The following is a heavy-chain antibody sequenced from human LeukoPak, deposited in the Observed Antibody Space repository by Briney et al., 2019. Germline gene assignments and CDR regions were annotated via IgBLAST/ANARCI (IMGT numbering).Heavy chain of an antibody. CDR1: GYTFTGYY. J-gene: IGHJ4*02. D-gene: IGHD6-6*01. Sequence: ASVTVSCKASGYTFTGYYMHWVRQAPGQGLEWMGLINPSGGSTSHAQKFQGRVTMTRDTSTNTVYMELSSLKSEDTAVYYCARGDLSSSPYYFDYWGQGTPVTVSS. CDR2: INPSGGST. CDR3: ARGDLSSSPYYFDY. V-gene: IGHV1-46*01.